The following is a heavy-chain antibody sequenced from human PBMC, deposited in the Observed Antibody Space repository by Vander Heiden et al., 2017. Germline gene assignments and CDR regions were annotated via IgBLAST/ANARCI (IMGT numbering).Heavy chain of an antibody. J-gene: IGHJ4*02. CDR1: AFSHSPSGVG. Sequence: QITLKESGHTLAKHTQTLTLTCTFSAFSHSPSGVGVGWIRQPPGKALEWLALIYWNDDKRYSPSLKSRLTITKDTSKNQVVLTMTNMDPVDTATYYCALRYDYGDYGHFDYWGQGTLVTVSS. CDR3: ALRYDYGDYGHFDY. CDR2: IYWNDDK. V-gene: IGHV2-5*01. D-gene: IGHD4-17*01.